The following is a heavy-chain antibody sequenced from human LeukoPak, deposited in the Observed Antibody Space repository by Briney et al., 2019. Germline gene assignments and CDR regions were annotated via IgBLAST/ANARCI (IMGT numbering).Heavy chain of an antibody. CDR1: GGSISTNNW. Sequence: SDTLSLTCAVSGGSISTNNWWSWLHQSPGKGLEWIAEIYHSGSANYNPSLNSRATISVDKSRNQISLKLTSVTSADTAVYYCSRHRRYCSGDTCLIFDYWGQGTLVTVSS. D-gene: IGHD2-15*01. CDR3: SRHRRYCSGDTCLIFDY. J-gene: IGHJ4*02. CDR2: IYHSGSA. V-gene: IGHV4-4*02.